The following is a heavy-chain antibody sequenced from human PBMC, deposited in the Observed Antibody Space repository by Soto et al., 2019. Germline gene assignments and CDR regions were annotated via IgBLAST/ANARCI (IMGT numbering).Heavy chain of an antibody. CDR2: INPDGRTT. D-gene: IGHD5-12*01. J-gene: IGHJ4*03. V-gene: IGHV3-74*01. CDR1: GFTFSSYW. CDR3: ARVRASGYEFDP. Sequence: EAQLVESGGGLVQPGGSLRLSCAASGFTFSSYWMHWVRQAPGKGLVWVSRINPDGRTTNYADSVKGRFTISRDNANDAQFLKMSSLRAEDTVVYYWARVRASGYEFDPWGQGTLITVSS.